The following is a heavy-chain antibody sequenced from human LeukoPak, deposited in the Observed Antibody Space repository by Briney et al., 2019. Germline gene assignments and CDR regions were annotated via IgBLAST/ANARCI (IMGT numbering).Heavy chain of an antibody. V-gene: IGHV3-30*02. D-gene: IGHD3-9*01. CDR3: ARARYFAYEY. CDR1: GFTFNTYG. J-gene: IGHJ4*01. Sequence: PGGSLRLSCAASGFTFNTYGMHWVRQAPGKGLEWVAFIRYDGSNKYYSDSVKGRFTISRDNSKNTLYLRMNSLRPEDTAVYYCARARYFAYEYWGHGTLVTVSS. CDR2: IRYDGSNK.